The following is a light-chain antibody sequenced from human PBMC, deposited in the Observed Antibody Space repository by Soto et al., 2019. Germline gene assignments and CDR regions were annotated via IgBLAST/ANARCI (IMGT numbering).Light chain of an antibody. J-gene: IGKJ5*01. CDR3: QQYHYWPIT. CDR2: GAS. CDR1: QSVASS. Sequence: DIVMTQSPDSLAVSLGERATLSCRASQSVASSVAWYQQKPGQAPRLILYGASTRATGFPARFSGSGSGTEFTLTISSLQSEDFAVYLCQQYHYWPITFGQGTRLEI. V-gene: IGKV3-15*01.